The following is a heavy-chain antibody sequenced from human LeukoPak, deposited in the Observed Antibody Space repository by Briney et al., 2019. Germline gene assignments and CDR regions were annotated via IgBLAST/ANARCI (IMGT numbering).Heavy chain of an antibody. CDR2: IWYDGSNK. Sequence: GGSLRLSCAASGFTFSSYGMHWVRQAPGKGLEWVAVIWYDGSNKYYADSVKGRFTISRDNSKNTLYLQMNSLRAEDTAVYYCARNYYDSSGYYRFDYWGPGTLVTVSS. J-gene: IGHJ4*02. CDR1: GFTFSSYG. CDR3: ARNYYDSSGYYRFDY. V-gene: IGHV3-33*01. D-gene: IGHD3-22*01.